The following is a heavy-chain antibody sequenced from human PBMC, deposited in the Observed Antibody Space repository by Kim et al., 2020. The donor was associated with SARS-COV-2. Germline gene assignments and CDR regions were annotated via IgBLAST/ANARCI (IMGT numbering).Heavy chain of an antibody. D-gene: IGHD6-13*01. CDR3: ARHSGQQLTEFDY. V-gene: IGHV5-51*01. Sequence: YSPSFQGQVTISADKSISTAYLQWSSLKASDTAMYYCARHSGQQLTEFDYWGQGTLVTVSS. J-gene: IGHJ4*02.